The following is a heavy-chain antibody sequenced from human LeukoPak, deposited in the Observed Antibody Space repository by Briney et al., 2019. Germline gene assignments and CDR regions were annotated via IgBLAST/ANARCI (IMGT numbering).Heavy chain of an antibody. D-gene: IGHD2-2*01. V-gene: IGHV3-74*01. Sequence: GGSLRLSCAASGFNFRDSCMHWVRQIPGKGLLWVSRICPGGTIRNYADSVKGRFTISKDNAKNTVYLQMNNLRAEDTAVYYCVSFYETYWGRGTLVTVSS. J-gene: IGHJ4*02. CDR1: GFNFRDSC. CDR2: ICPGGTIR. CDR3: VSFYETY.